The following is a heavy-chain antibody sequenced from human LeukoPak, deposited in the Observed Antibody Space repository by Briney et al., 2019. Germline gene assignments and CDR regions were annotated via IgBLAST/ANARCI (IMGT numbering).Heavy chain of an antibody. CDR2: ISSSISYI. D-gene: IGHD3-22*01. CDR3: ARELDSSGYYYFDY. J-gene: IGHJ4*02. V-gene: IGHV3-21*01. Sequence: PGGSLRLSCAASGFTFSSYSMNWVRQAPGKGLEWVSSISSSISYIYYADSVKGRFTISRDNAKNSLYLQMNSLRAGDTAVYYCARELDSSGYYYFDYWGQGTLVTVSS. CDR1: GFTFSSYS.